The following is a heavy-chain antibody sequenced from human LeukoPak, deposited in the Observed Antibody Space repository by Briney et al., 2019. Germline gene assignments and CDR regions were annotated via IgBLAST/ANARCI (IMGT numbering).Heavy chain of an antibody. CDR3: AKDRSWAIWFGELLYADY. J-gene: IGHJ4*02. D-gene: IGHD3-10*01. CDR2: ISGSGGST. V-gene: IGHV3-23*01. Sequence: GGTLRLSCAASGFTFSSYGMSWVRQAPGKGLEWVSAISGSGGSTYYADSVKGRFTISRDNSKNTLYLQMNSLRAEDTAVYYCAKDRSWAIWFGELLYADYWGQGTLVTVSS. CDR1: GFTFSSYG.